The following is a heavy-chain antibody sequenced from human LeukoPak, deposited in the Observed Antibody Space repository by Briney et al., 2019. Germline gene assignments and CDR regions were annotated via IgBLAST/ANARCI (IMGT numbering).Heavy chain of an antibody. D-gene: IGHD3-10*01. CDR1: GGSFSGYY. V-gene: IGHV4-34*01. Sequence: SETLSLTCAVYGGSFSGYYWSWIRQPPGKGLEWIGEINHSGSTNYNPSLKSRVTISVDTSKNQFSLKLSSVTAADTAVYYCARRTDGSGSFFFDFWGQGILVSVSS. CDR2: INHSGST. J-gene: IGHJ4*02. CDR3: ARRTDGSGSFFFDF.